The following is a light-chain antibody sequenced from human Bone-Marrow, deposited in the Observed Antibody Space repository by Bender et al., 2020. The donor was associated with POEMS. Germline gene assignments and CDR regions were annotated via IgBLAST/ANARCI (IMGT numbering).Light chain of an antibody. J-gene: IGLJ3*02. CDR2: SSH. V-gene: IGLV1-44*01. CDR3: AVWDDSLSSWV. Sequence: QSVLTQPPSASGTPGQRVTISCSGGSSNIGAHAVNWYQHLPGTAPKLLIYSSHRRPSEVPDRFSGSRSGTSASLAISGLQSEDEAGYYCAVWDDSLSSWVFEGGSKLAVL. CDR1: SSNIGAHA.